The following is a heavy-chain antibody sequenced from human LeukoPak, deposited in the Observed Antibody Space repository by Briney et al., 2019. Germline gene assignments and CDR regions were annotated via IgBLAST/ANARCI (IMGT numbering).Heavy chain of an antibody. J-gene: IGHJ4*02. CDR2: INHSGST. CDR1: GGSFSGYY. V-gene: IGHV4-34*01. Sequence: SETLSLTCAVYGGSFSGYYWSWIRQPPGKGLEWIGEINHSGSTNYNPSLMSRVTISVDTSKNQFSLKLSSVTAADTAVYYCARVGGSYYPRLHYFDYWGQGTLVTVSS. D-gene: IGHD3-16*01. CDR3: ARVGGSYYPRLHYFDY.